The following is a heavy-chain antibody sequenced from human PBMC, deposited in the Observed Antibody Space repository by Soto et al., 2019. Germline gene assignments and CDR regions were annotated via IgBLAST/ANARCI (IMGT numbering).Heavy chain of an antibody. V-gene: IGHV1-8*01. Sequence: GASVKVSCKVSGYTFTTYDIKWVRQATGQGLEWMGWMNPNSGNTGYAQKFHGRVTMTRDTSTSTAYMELSSLRSEDTAVYYCARGLYCISSNCPRPYYNFGMDVWGQGTTVTVSS. CDR1: GYTFTTYD. D-gene: IGHD2-2*01. CDR2: MNPNSGNT. CDR3: ARGLYCISSNCPRPYYNFGMDV. J-gene: IGHJ6*02.